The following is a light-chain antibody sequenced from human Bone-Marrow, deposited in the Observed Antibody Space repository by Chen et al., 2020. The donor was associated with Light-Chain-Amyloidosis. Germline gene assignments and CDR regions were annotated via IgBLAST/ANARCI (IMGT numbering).Light chain of an antibody. CDR2: EVT. J-gene: IGLJ1*01. Sequence: SALTQPASVSGSPGQSITTSCTGSRSDVGGDNHVSWYQQHPDKAHKLRIYEVTNRPSWVPDRFPGSKSDNTASLTISGLQTEDEADYFCSSYTITNTLVFGSGTRVTVL. CDR3: SSYTITNTLV. V-gene: IGLV2-14*01. CDR1: RSDVGGDNH.